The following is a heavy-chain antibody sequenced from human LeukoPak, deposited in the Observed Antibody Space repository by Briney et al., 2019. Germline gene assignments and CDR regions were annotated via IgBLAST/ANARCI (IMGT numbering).Heavy chain of an antibody. J-gene: IGHJ4*02. CDR1: GFTFSTYA. CDR3: ARVAVRGPDY. D-gene: IGHD3-10*01. CDR2: IWYDGSNK. Sequence: GGSLRLSCAASGFTFSTYAMTWLRQAPGKGLEWVAVIWYDGSNKYYADSVKGRFTISRDNSKNTLYLQMNSLRAEDTAVYYCARVAVRGPDYWGQGTLVTVSS. V-gene: IGHV3-33*08.